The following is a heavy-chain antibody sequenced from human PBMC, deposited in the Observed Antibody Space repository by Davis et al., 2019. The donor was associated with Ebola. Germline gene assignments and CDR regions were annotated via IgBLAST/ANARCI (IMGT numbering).Heavy chain of an antibody. J-gene: IGHJ4*02. CDR3: AKEIRGYCSSTSCYTTGFDY. V-gene: IGHV3-30*18. D-gene: IGHD2-2*02. Sequence: GESLKISCAASGFTFSSYGMHWVRQAPGKGLEWVAVISYDGSNKYYADSVKGRFTISRDNSKNTLYLQMNSLSAEDTAVYFCAKEIRGYCSSTSCYTTGFDYWGQGTLVTVSS. CDR2: ISYDGSNK. CDR1: GFTFSSYG.